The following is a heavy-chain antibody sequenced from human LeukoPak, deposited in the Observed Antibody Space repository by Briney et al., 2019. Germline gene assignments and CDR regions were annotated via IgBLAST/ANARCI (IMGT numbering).Heavy chain of an antibody. CDR3: ARDRYGTGSYDY. CDR1: GYTFSDYY. D-gene: IGHD3-10*01. Sequence: ASVKVSCKASGYTFSDYYIYWVRQAPGQGLEWMGWSSDYNGHKNYAQRLQGRVTMTTDTSTNIAYIELRSLIPDDTAVYYCARDRYGTGSYDYWGQGTLVAVSS. J-gene: IGHJ4*02. V-gene: IGHV1-18*04. CDR2: SSDYNGHK.